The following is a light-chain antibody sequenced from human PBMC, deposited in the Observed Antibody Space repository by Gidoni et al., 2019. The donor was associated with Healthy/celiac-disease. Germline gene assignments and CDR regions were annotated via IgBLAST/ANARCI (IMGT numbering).Light chain of an antibody. CDR1: QSVSSN. J-gene: IGKJ4*01. V-gene: IGKV3-15*01. CDR2: GAS. Sequence: EIVMTQSPATLSVSPGERATLSCRASQSVSSNLAWYQQKPGQAPRLLIYGASTRATGIPARFSGSGSGTEFTLTISSLQSEDFAVYYCQQYNNWPPLIFXGXTKVEIK. CDR3: QQYNNWPPLI.